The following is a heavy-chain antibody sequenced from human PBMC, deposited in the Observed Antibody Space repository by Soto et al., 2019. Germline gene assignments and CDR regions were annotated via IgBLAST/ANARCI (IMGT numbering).Heavy chain of an antibody. D-gene: IGHD3-22*01. CDR3: ATDSSGYKGYFDY. CDR2: FDPEDGET. Sequence: VASVKVSCKVSGYTLTELSMHWVRQAPGKGLEWMGGFDPEDGETIYAQKFQGRVTMTEDTSTDTAYMELSSLRSEDTAVYYCATDSSGYKGYFDYWGQGTLVTVSS. V-gene: IGHV1-24*01. CDR1: GYTLTELS. J-gene: IGHJ4*02.